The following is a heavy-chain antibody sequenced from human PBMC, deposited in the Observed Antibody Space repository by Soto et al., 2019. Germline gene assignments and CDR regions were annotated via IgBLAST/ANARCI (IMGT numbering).Heavy chain of an antibody. CDR2: IYYSGST. J-gene: IGHJ5*02. Sequence: QLQLQESGPGLVKPSETLSLTCTVSGGSISSSSYYWGWIRQPPGKGLEWIGSIYYSGSTSYNPSLKSRVTISVDTSKNQFSLKLSSVTAADTAVYYCARLPIAVAGTDWFDPWGQGTLVTVSS. CDR3: ARLPIAVAGTDWFDP. D-gene: IGHD6-19*01. CDR1: GGSISSSSYY. V-gene: IGHV4-39*01.